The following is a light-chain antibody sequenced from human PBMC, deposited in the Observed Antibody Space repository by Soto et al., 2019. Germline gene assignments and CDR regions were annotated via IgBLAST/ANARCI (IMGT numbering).Light chain of an antibody. CDR1: QSISSW. CDR3: QHYNSYSIT. CDR2: KAS. Sequence: DIQMTQSPSTLSASVGDRVTITFRANQSISSWLAWYQQKPGKAPKLLIYKASSLESEVPSRFSGSGSGTEFTLTISSLQPDDFATYYCQHYNSYSITFGQGTRLEIK. J-gene: IGKJ5*01. V-gene: IGKV1-5*03.